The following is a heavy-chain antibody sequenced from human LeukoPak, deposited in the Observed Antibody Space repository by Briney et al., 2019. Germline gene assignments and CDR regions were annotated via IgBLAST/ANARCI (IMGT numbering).Heavy chain of an antibody. V-gene: IGHV3-48*01. D-gene: IGHD3-10*01. CDR3: ARDGWFGDYNWFDP. CDR1: GFTFSSYS. J-gene: IGHJ5*02. CDR2: ISSASNTI. Sequence: PGGSLRLSCAASGFTFSSYSMNWVRQAPGQGLERVSYISSASNTIYYADSVKGRFTISRDNAKNSLYLQMNSLRAEDTAMYYCARDGWFGDYNWFDPWGQGTLVTVSS.